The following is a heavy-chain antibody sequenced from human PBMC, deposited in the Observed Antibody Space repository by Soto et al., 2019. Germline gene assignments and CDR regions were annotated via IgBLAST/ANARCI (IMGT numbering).Heavy chain of an antibody. Sequence: SETLSLTCTVSGGSISSYYWSWIRQPPGKGLEWIGYIYYSGSTNYNPSLKSRVTISVDTSKNQFSLKLSSVTAADTAVYYCARHVDYGDSGLDVWGKGTTVTVSS. D-gene: IGHD4-17*01. V-gene: IGHV4-59*08. CDR1: GGSISSYY. CDR3: ARHVDYGDSGLDV. CDR2: IYYSGST. J-gene: IGHJ6*04.